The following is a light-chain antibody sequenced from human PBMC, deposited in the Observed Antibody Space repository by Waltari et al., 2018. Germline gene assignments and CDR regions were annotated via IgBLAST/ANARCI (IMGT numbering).Light chain of an antibody. J-gene: IGKJ1*01. CDR1: QSVRRT. V-gene: IGKV3-20*01. CDR3: QKYGTLPAT. CDR2: DAS. Sequence: DIVLTQSPGTLSVSPGARATLSCRASQSVRRTLAWYQQKPGQAPRLLIYDASTRATGVPDRFSGSGFWTDFSLTISRLEPEDFAVYYCQKYGTLPATFGQGTKVEIK.